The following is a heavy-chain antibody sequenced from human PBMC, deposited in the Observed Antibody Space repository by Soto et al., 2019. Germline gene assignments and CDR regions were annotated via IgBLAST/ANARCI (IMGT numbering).Heavy chain of an antibody. V-gene: IGHV3-33*03. CDR1: GFSFSSFG. Sequence: QVQLVESGGGVVQPGRSLRLSCAASGFSFSSFGMHWVRQAPDKGLEWVAIIWYDGSLEYYADSVKGRFTISRDNSKNTLYLQMNSLRVEDMAVYYCAKPSYDFWSGYYHPFDYWGQGTLVTVSS. D-gene: IGHD3-3*01. CDR3: AKPSYDFWSGYYHPFDY. CDR2: IWYDGSLE. J-gene: IGHJ4*02.